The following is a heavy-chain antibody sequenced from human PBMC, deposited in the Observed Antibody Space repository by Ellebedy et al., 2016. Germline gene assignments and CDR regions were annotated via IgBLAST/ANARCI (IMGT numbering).Heavy chain of an antibody. CDR2: IYYSGST. J-gene: IGHJ5*02. CDR1: GGSISSYY. CDR3: ARHAGIAVAPFEFDP. Sequence: SETLSLTCTVSGGSISSYYWSWIRQPPGKGLEWIGYIYYSGSTNYNPSLKSRVTISVDTSKNQFSLKLSSVTAADTAVYYCARHAGIAVAPFEFDPWGQGTLVTVSS. D-gene: IGHD6-19*01. V-gene: IGHV4-59*08.